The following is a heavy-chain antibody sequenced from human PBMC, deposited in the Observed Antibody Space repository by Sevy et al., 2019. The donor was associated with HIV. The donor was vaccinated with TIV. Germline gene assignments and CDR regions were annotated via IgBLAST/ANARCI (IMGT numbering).Heavy chain of an antibody. D-gene: IGHD2-2*01. CDR3: ARGGVVVEPAARGYFDY. CDR2: INPSSGGT. CDR1: AYTFTSHY. V-gene: IGHV1-2*02. Sequence: ASVKVSCKASAYTFTSHYIHWVRQAPGQGLECMGWINPSSGGTIYAQRFQGRVTMTRDTSISTAYMELSRLRSDDTAVYYCARGGVVVEPAARGYFDYWGQGTLVTVSS. J-gene: IGHJ4*02.